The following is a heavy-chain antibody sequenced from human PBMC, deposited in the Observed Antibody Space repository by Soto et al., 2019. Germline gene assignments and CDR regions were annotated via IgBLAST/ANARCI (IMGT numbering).Heavy chain of an antibody. Sequence: SETLSLTCAVYGGSFSGYYWSWIRQPPGKGLEWIGEINHSGSTNYNPSLKSRVTISVDTSKNQFSLKLSSVTAADTAVYYCGGGGVGSSPTGPFYYMDVWGKGTTVTVSS. D-gene: IGHD6-6*01. CDR1: GGSFSGYY. CDR3: GGGGVGSSPTGPFYYMDV. CDR2: INHSGST. V-gene: IGHV4-34*01. J-gene: IGHJ6*03.